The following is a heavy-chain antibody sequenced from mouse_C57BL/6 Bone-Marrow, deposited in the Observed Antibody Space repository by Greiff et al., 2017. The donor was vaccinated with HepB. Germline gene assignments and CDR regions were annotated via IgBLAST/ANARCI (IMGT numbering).Heavy chain of an antibody. D-gene: IGHD1-1*01. CDR3: ARHDDYGSSYSFAY. V-gene: IGHV2-6-1*01. Sequence: VKLMESGPGLVAPSQSLSITCTVSGFSLTSYGVHWVRQPPGKGLEWLVVIWSDGSTTYNSALKSRLSISKDNSKSQVFLKMNSLQTDDTAMYYCARHDDYGSSYSFAYWGQGTLVTVSA. CDR1: GFSLTSYG. J-gene: IGHJ3*01. CDR2: IWSDGST.